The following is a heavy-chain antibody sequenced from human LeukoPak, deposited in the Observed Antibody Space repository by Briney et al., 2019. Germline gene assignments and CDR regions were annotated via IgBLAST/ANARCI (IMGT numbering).Heavy chain of an antibody. D-gene: IGHD3-22*01. Sequence: ASVKVSCKATGYTFTGYYMHWVRQVPGQGLEWMGRINPNSGGTNYAQKFQGRVTMTRDTSISTAYMELSRLRSDDTAVYYCARGSYYYDSSGYYFSGYFDYWGQGTLVTVSS. J-gene: IGHJ4*02. CDR2: INPNSGGT. V-gene: IGHV1-2*06. CDR1: GYTFTGYY. CDR3: ARGSYYYDSSGYYFSGYFDY.